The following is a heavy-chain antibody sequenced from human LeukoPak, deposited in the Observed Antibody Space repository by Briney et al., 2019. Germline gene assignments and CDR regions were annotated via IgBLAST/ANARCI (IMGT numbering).Heavy chain of an antibody. CDR2: ISGSGGST. CDR1: GFTFSSYA. Sequence: GGSLRLSCAASGFTFSSYAMTWVRQAPGKGLEWVSVISGSGGSTYYADSVKGRFTISRDSSKNTLYLQMNSLRAGDTAVYYCAKDRATVTLAWYFDLWGRGTLVTVSS. D-gene: IGHD4-17*01. V-gene: IGHV3-23*01. J-gene: IGHJ2*01. CDR3: AKDRATVTLAWYFDL.